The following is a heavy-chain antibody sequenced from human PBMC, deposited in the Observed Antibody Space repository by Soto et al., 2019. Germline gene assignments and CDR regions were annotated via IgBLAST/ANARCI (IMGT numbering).Heavy chain of an antibody. CDR3: ARLAEYCNGIKCYSNFDF. Sequence: ASVKVSCKTSGYNFTNFDINWVRQAPGRGLVWMGWMNPSSGETGSAQNFQGRVTMTRDISTRTFFMQLTSLRSEDTAIYYCARLAEYCNGIKCYSNFDFWGRGTQVTVSS. V-gene: IGHV1-8*01. J-gene: IGHJ4*01. D-gene: IGHD2-15*01. CDR2: MNPSSGET. CDR1: GYNFTNFD.